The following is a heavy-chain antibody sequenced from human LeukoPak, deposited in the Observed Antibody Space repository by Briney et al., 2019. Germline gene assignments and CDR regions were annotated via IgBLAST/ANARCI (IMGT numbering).Heavy chain of an antibody. J-gene: IGHJ4*02. CDR1: GFTFSSYW. CDR3: ARTHFYYDILTGYYTPGFEDY. Sequence: GGSLRLSCAASGFTFSSYWMSWVHQAPGKGLEWVANIKQDGSEKYYVDPVKGRFTISRDNAKNSLYLQMNSLRAEDTAVYYCARTHFYYDILTGYYTPGFEDYWGQGTLVTVSS. D-gene: IGHD3-9*01. CDR2: IKQDGSEK. V-gene: IGHV3-7*04.